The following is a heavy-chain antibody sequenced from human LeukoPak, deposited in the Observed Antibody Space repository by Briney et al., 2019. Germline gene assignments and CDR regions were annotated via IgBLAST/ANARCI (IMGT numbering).Heavy chain of an antibody. CDR2: ISGSGGST. CDR3: AKDRGVRIFGVGKNSMDV. V-gene: IGHV3-23*01. CDR1: GFTFSSYA. J-gene: IGHJ6*03. D-gene: IGHD3-3*01. Sequence: PGGSLRLCCAASGFTFSSYAMSWVRQAPGKGLEWVSAISGSGGSTYYADSVKGRFTISRDNSKNTLYLQMNSLRAEDTAVYYCAKDRGVRIFGVGKNSMDVWGKGTTVTVSS.